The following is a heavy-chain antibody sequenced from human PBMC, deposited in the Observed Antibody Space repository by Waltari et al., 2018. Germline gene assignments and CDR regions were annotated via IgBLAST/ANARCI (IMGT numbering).Heavy chain of an antibody. J-gene: IGHJ4*02. CDR2: IIPIFGTA. V-gene: IGHV1-69*13. CDR3: ARGPVVPAANIGGFDY. Sequence: QVQLVQSGAEVKKPGSSVKVSCKASGGTFSSYAISWVRQAPGQGLEWMGRIIPIFGTANYAQKFQGRVTITADKSTSTAYMELSSLRSEDTAVYYCARGPVVPAANIGGFDYWGQGTLVTVSS. CDR1: GGTFSSYA. D-gene: IGHD2-2*01.